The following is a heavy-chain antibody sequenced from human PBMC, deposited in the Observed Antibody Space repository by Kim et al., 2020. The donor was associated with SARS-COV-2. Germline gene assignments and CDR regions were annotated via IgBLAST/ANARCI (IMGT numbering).Heavy chain of an antibody. Sequence: ASVKVSCKTSGYTFTTYGISWVRQAPGQGLEWMGWIRTYNGDTNFAQKFQGRVTMTTDTSTSTVYMEMTSVTSDDTAVYYCARDRDFWSGTIDFFDYWGQGTLVPVSS. CDR1: GYTFTTYG. V-gene: IGHV1-18*01. CDR3: ARDRDFWSGTIDFFDY. D-gene: IGHD3-3*01. J-gene: IGHJ4*02. CDR2: IRTYNGDT.